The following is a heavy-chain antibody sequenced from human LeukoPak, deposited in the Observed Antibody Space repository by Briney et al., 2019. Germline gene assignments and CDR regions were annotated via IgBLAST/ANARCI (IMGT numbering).Heavy chain of an antibody. Sequence: SETLSLTCAVYGGSFSGYYWSWIRQPPGKGLEWIGEINHSGSTNYNPSLKSRVTMSVDTSKNQFSLKLSSVTAADTAVYYCARASTMVRGAGRFDPWGQGTLVTVSS. CDR2: INHSGST. V-gene: IGHV4-34*01. CDR1: GGSFSGYY. J-gene: IGHJ5*02. D-gene: IGHD3-10*01. CDR3: ARASTMVRGAGRFDP.